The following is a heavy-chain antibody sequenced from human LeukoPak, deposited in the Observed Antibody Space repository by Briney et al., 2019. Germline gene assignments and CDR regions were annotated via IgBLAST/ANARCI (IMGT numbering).Heavy chain of an antibody. J-gene: IGHJ5*02. CDR1: GGSISSNNW. V-gene: IGHV4-4*02. Sequence: TSGTLSLTCAVSGGSISSNNWWGWVRQPPGKGLEWIGEIYHSGSPNYNPSLKSRVTISVDRSKNQFSLKLSSVTAADTAVYYCARVVLVTTVPRVDPWGQGTLVTVSS. D-gene: IGHD4-11*01. CDR2: IYHSGSP. CDR3: ARVVLVTTVPRVDP.